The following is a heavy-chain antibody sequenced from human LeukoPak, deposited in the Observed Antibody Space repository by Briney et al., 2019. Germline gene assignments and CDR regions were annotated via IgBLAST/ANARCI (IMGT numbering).Heavy chain of an antibody. D-gene: IGHD5-24*01. J-gene: IGHJ3*02. CDR3: AREHRDGYHSDAFDI. CDR2: IYTSGST. V-gene: IGHV4-61*02. Sequence: TLSLTCTVSGGPISSGSYYWSWLRQPGGKGLEWIGRIYTSGSTNYNPSLQSRVPISVDTHKKQFSLKLRCVTAADTAVYYCAREHRDGYHSDAFDIWGQGTMVTVSS. CDR1: GGPISSGSYY.